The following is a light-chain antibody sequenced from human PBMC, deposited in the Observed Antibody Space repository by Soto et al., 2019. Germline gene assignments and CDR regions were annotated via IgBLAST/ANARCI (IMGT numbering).Light chain of an antibody. Sequence: IVLTQSPGTLSLSPGERATLSCRASQSVSSSYLAWYQQKPGQAPRLIIHGASTRATGTPARFSGSGSGTEFTLTISSLQSEDSAVYYCQQYKNWPPWTLGQGTKVDIK. V-gene: IGKV3-15*01. CDR2: GAS. J-gene: IGKJ1*01. CDR3: QQYKNWPPWT. CDR1: QSVSSSY.